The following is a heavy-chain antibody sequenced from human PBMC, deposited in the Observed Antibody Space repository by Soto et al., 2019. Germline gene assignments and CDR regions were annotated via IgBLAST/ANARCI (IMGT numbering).Heavy chain of an antibody. Sequence: QAQLVESGGGLVKPGGSLTLSCAVSGFKVSDYYMSWIRQAPGKGLDWVSMISRSGNTIHYADSVKGRFTISKDNAKNSLYLQMTSLSPEDTAVYYCARGEDFFLYYDMDVWGKGTKVTVSP. CDR3: ARGEDFFLYYDMDV. CDR1: GFKVSDYY. V-gene: IGHV3-11*01. D-gene: IGHD3-3*01. CDR2: ISRSGNTI. J-gene: IGHJ6*01.